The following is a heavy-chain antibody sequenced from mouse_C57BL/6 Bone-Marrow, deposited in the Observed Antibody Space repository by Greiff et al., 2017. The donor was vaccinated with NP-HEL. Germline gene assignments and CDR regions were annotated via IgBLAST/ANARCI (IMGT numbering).Heavy chain of an antibody. J-gene: IGHJ3*01. D-gene: IGHD1-1*01. Sequence: EVQLQQSGPVLVKPGASVKMSCKASGYTFTDYYMNWVKQSHGKSLEWIGVINPYNGGTSYNQKFKGKATLTVDKSSSTAYMELNSLTSEDSAVYYCARSGIITTVVAPFAYWGQGTLVTVSA. CDR1: GYTFTDYY. CDR2: INPYNGGT. CDR3: ARSGIITTVVAPFAY. V-gene: IGHV1-19*01.